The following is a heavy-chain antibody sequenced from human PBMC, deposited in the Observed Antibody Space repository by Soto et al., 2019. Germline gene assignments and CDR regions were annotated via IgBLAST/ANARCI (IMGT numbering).Heavy chain of an antibody. D-gene: IGHD3-10*01. J-gene: IGHJ5*02. Sequence: ASVKVSCKASGYTFTSYGISLVRQAPGQGLEWMGWISAYNGNTNYAQKLQGRVTMTTDTSTSTAYMEPRSLRSDDTAVYYCARAPIFYGSGSYDNWFDPWGQGTLVTVS. CDR3: ARAPIFYGSGSYDNWFDP. CDR1: GYTFTSYG. V-gene: IGHV1-18*04. CDR2: ISAYNGNT.